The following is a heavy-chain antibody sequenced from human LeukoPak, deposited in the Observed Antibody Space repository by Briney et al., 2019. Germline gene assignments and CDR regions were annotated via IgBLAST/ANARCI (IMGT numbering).Heavy chain of an antibody. D-gene: IGHD3-10*01. CDR2: IRYDGSNN. V-gene: IGHV3-30*02. CDR1: GFTFSSYG. CDR3: AKDPPLYYYGSGSHTDY. J-gene: IGHJ4*02. Sequence: GGSLRLSCAASGFTFSSYGMHWVRQAPGKGLEWVAFIRYDGSNNYYSDSVQGRFTISRDNSKNTLYLQMNSLRAEDTAVYYCAKDPPLYYYGSGSHTDYWGQGTLVTVSP.